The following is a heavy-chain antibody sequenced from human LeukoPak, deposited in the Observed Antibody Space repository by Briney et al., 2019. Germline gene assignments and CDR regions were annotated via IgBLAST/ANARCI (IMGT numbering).Heavy chain of an antibody. CDR3: ARRFEYYDILTGYSMTGFDY. CDR2: IYYSGST. V-gene: IGHV4-39*01. CDR1: GGSISSSSYY. J-gene: IGHJ4*02. D-gene: IGHD3-9*01. Sequence: SETLSLTCTVSGGSISSSSYYWGWIRQPPGKGLEWIGSIYYSGSTYYNPSLKSRVTISVDTPKNQFSLELSSVTAADTAVYYCARRFEYYDILTGYSMTGFDYWGQGTLVTVSS.